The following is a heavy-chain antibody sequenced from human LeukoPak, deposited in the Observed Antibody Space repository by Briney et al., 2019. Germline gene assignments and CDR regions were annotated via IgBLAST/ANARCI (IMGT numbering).Heavy chain of an antibody. V-gene: IGHV3-30*02. J-gene: IGHJ5*02. Sequence: AFIRYDGSNKYYADSVKGRFTISRDNSKNTLYLHMNSLRAEDTAVYYCAKDRWELPFDPWGQGTLVTVSS. CDR2: IRYDGSNK. D-gene: IGHD1-26*01. CDR3: AKDRWELPFDP.